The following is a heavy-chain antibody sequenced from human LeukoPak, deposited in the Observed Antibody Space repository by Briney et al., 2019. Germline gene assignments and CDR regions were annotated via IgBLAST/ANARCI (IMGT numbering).Heavy chain of an antibody. CDR1: GFTFSSYA. Sequence: SGGSLRLSCAASGFTFSSYAMSWVRQAPGKGLEWVSVIYSGGSTYYADSVKGRFTISRDNSKNTLYLQMNSLRAEDTAVYYCARDGITGTRGAFDIWGQGTMVTVSS. J-gene: IGHJ3*02. V-gene: IGHV3-53*01. D-gene: IGHD1-20*01. CDR2: IYSGGST. CDR3: ARDGITGTRGAFDI.